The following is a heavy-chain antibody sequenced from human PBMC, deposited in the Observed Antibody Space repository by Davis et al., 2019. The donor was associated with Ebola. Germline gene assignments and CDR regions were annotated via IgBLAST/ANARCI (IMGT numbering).Heavy chain of an antibody. V-gene: IGHV1-69*13. Sequence: SVKVSCKASGGTFSSHVVSWVRQAPGQGLEWMGGIIPILGATKYAQSFQGRVTITADESTSTAYMELSSLRSEDTAVYYCAAFSYDSSGYYSPNWFDPWGQGTLVIVSS. CDR1: GGTFSSHV. CDR2: IIPILGAT. J-gene: IGHJ5*02. D-gene: IGHD3-22*01. CDR3: AAFSYDSSGYYSPNWFDP.